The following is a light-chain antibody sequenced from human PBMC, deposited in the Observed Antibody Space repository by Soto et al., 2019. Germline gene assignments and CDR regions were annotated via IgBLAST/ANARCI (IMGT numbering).Light chain of an antibody. CDR2: GAS. V-gene: IGKV3-20*01. CDR1: QSLTNNY. J-gene: IGKJ1*01. Sequence: EILLTQSPATLSVAPGERATLSCRASQSLTNNYFACYQQKPGRALRLLIDGASTRATGIPDRFSGSGSGTDFTLTISRLEPEDVAVYYCQQYEAVVTFGQGTKVDIK. CDR3: QQYEAVVT.